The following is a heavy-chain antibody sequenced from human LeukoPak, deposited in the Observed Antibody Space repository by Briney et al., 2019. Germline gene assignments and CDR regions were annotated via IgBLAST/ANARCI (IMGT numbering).Heavy chain of an antibody. CDR3: AKDHYGDYPDY. Sequence: PGGSLRLSCAASGFTVSSNYMSWVRQAPGKGLEWVAVISYDGSNKYYADSVKGRFTISRDNSKNTLYLQMNSLRAEDTAVYYCAKDHYGDYPDYWGQGTLVTVSS. CDR1: GFTVSSNY. V-gene: IGHV3-30*18. CDR2: ISYDGSNK. D-gene: IGHD4-17*01. J-gene: IGHJ4*02.